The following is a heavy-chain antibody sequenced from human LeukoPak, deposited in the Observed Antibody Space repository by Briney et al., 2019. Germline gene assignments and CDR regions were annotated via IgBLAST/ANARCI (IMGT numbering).Heavy chain of an antibody. D-gene: IGHD1-26*01. CDR3: ARDSGSLPTGY. CDR2: INAGNGNT. Sequence: ASVKVSFKASGYTFTSYAMHWVRQAPGQRLEWMGWINAGNGNTKYSQKFQGRVTITRDTSASTAYMELSSLRSEDTAVYYCARDSGSLPTGYWGQGTLVTVSS. CDR1: GYTFTSYA. V-gene: IGHV1-3*01. J-gene: IGHJ4*02.